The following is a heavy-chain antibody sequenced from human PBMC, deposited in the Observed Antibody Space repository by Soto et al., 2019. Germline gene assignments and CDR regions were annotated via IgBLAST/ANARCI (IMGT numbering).Heavy chain of an antibody. Sequence: QVHLVQSGAEVKKPGASVKVSCKASGYTFSAYYMHWVRQAPGQGLEWMGWINPKSGDTNYAQKFQGWVTMTRDTSISTAYMELSRLRSDDAAVYYCARAPASCSSTSCITTIDVWGQGTTVTVSS. J-gene: IGHJ6*02. CDR2: INPKSGDT. D-gene: IGHD2-2*01. CDR3: ARAPASCSSTSCITTIDV. V-gene: IGHV1-2*04. CDR1: GYTFSAYY.